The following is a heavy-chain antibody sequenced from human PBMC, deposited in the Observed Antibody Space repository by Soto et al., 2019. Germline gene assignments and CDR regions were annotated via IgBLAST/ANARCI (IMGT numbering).Heavy chain of an antibody. CDR2: IIPIFGTA. V-gene: IGHV1-69*12. Sequence: QVQLVQSGAEVKKPGSSVKVSCKASGGTFSSYAISWVRQAPGQGLEWMGGIIPIFGTANYAQKFQGRVTITADESTSTAYRELSSLRSEGTAVYYCARAVLEYSSPTYGMDVWGQGTPVTVPS. J-gene: IGHJ6*02. CDR3: ARAVLEYSSPTYGMDV. CDR1: GGTFSSYA. D-gene: IGHD6-6*01.